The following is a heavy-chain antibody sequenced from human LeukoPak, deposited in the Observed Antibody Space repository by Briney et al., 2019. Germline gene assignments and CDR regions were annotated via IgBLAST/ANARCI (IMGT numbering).Heavy chain of an antibody. D-gene: IGHD3-10*02. CDR2: IYNDGST. J-gene: IGHJ6*03. CDR3: ARDGGLGSGSSYYYYYYYMDV. CDR1: GFTVSGTY. Sequence: GGSLRLSCVASGFTVSGTYMNWVRQAPGKGLEWVSLIYNDGSTYYADSVKGRFTISRDNAKNSLYLQMNSLRAEDTALYYCARDGGLGSGSSYYYYYYYMDVWGKGTTVTVSS. V-gene: IGHV3-66*01.